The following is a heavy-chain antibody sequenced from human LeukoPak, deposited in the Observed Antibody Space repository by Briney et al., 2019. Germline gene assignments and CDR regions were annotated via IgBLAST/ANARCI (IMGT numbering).Heavy chain of an antibody. Sequence: PGGSLRLSCAASGFTFSSYGMHWVRQAPGKGLEWVAFIRYDGSNKYYADSVKGRFTISRDNSKNTLYLQMNSLRAEDMAVYYCAKSYCGGDCRSGYYYYYYMDVWGKGTTVTVSS. CDR2: IRYDGSNK. CDR3: AKSYCGGDCRSGYYYYYYMDV. CDR1: GFTFSSYG. V-gene: IGHV3-30*02. D-gene: IGHD2-21*01. J-gene: IGHJ6*03.